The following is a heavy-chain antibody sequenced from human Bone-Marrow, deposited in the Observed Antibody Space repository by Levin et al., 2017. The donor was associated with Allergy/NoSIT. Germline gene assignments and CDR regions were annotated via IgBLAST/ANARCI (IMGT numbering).Heavy chain of an antibody. CDR1: GGSISSSNW. CDR3: ARDDYGDYGAYAFDI. V-gene: IGHV4-4*02. CDR2: IYHSGST. D-gene: IGHD4-17*01. J-gene: IGHJ3*02. Sequence: SETLSLTCAVSGGSISSSNWWSWVRQPPGKGLEWIGEIYHSGSTNYNPSLKSRVTISVDKSKNQFSLKLSSVTAADTAVYYCARDDYGDYGAYAFDIWGQGTMVTVSS.